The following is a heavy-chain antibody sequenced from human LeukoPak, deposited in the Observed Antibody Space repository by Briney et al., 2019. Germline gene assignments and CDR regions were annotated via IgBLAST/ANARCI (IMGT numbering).Heavy chain of an antibody. CDR2: INHSGST. D-gene: IGHD6-13*01. CDR1: GGSFSGYY. Sequence: SETLSLTCAVYGGSFSGYYWSWIRQPPGEGLKWIGEINHSGSTNYNPSLKSRVSISVDTSKNQFSLKLSSVTAADTAVYYCARGRGIASWFDPWGQGTLVTVSS. J-gene: IGHJ5*02. V-gene: IGHV4-34*01. CDR3: ARGRGIASWFDP.